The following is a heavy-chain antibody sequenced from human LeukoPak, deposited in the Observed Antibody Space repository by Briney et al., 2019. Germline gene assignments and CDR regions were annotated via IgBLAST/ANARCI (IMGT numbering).Heavy chain of an antibody. J-gene: IGHJ4*02. CDR3: ARGGRSYGDYPFDY. D-gene: IGHD4-17*01. CDR1: GGSISSYY. Sequence: PSETLSLTCTVSGGSISSYYWSWIRQPAGKGLEWIGRIYTGGSTNYNPSLKSRVTMSVDTSKNQFSLKLSSVTAADTAVYYCARGGRSYGDYPFDYWGQGTLVTASS. CDR2: IYTGGST. V-gene: IGHV4-4*07.